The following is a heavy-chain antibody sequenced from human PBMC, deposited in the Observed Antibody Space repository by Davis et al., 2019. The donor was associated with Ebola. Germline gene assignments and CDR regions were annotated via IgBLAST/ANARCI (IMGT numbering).Heavy chain of an antibody. J-gene: IGHJ6*02. D-gene: IGHD1-26*01. CDR2: IEKDGDEK. CDR1: GFTFSSSA. CDR3: ARVRGSGRYWSLGYYYNGMDV. Sequence: GESLKISCTTSGFTFSSSAMTWVRQAPGKGLEWVASIEKDGDEKYYVDSVKGRFTISRDNAKNSLFVQMNSLKDEDTAVYYCARVRGSGRYWSLGYYYNGMDVWGQGTTVTVSS. V-gene: IGHV3-7*03.